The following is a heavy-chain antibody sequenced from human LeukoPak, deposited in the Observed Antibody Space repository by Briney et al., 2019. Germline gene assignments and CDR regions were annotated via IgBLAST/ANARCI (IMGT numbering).Heavy chain of an antibody. D-gene: IGHD2-8*02. CDR2: INPNSGGT. CDR1: GYTFIDYY. V-gene: IGHV1-2*06. J-gene: IGHJ4*02. CDR3: ARDLPSTSYWELDY. Sequence: GASVKVSCKASGYTFIDYYIHWVRQAPGQGLEWMGRINPNSGGTDFPQNFAQRSQGRVTMSTDTSFSTAYMELSGLRSDDTAVYYCARDLPSTSYWELDYWGQGTLVTVSS.